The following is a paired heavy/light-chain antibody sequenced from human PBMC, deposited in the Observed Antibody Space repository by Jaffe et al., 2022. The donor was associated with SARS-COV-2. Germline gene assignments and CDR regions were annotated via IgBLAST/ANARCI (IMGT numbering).Heavy chain of an antibody. CDR3: TRDRDAYYYGSGTYNGDY. V-gene: IGHV3-11*01. Sequence: QVQLVESGGGLVKPGGSLRLSCAASGFTFSDYYMSWIRQAPGKGLECVSYISSSGDTIYYADSVKGRFTISRDNAKNSLYLQMNSLRAEDTAVYYCTRDRDAYYYGSGTYNGDYWGQGTPVTVSS. D-gene: IGHD3-10*01. J-gene: IGHJ4*02. CDR1: GFTFSDYY. CDR2: ISSSGDTI.
Light chain of an antibody. Sequence: QSVLTQPPSASGTPGQRVTISCSGSSSNIGGNTVNWYQQFPGTAPKLLIYSNNQRPSGVPDRFSGSKSGTSASLAISGLQSEDEADYYCAAWDDSLNAAVFGGGTQLTLL. V-gene: IGLV1-44*01. CDR1: SSNIGGNT. CDR3: AAWDDSLNAAV. J-gene: IGLJ7*01. CDR2: SNN.